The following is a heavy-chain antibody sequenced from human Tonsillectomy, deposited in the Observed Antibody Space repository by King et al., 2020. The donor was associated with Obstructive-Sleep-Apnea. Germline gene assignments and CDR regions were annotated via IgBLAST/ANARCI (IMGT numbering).Heavy chain of an antibody. V-gene: IGHV3-21*01. CDR1: GFTFSSHT. J-gene: IGHJ6*02. CDR3: ARETGYCSGGRCYRFGLDV. CDR2: ISSSSSYI. D-gene: IGHD2-15*01. Sequence: VQLVESGGGLVKPGGSLRLSCAASGFTFSSHTMNWVRQAPGKGLEWVSSISSSSSYIYYADSVRGRFTISRDNAKNSLYLQMNSLRAEVTAVYYCARETGYCSGGRCYRFGLDVWGQGTTVTVSS.